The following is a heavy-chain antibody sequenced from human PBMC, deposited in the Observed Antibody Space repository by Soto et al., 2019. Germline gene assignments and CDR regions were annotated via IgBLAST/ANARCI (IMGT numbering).Heavy chain of an antibody. J-gene: IGHJ5*02. CDR3: ARDMSGWPGTGWFDP. V-gene: IGHV3-48*02. Sequence: EVQLVESGGGLVQPGGSLRLSCAASGYTFNGYGMNWVRQAPGKGLEWISYISGAGHTIYYADSVKGRFTVSRDSATNADYLQVSSLRDDDTAIYYCARDMSGWPGTGWFDPWGQGTLVSVTS. CDR1: GYTFNGYG. CDR2: ISGAGHTI. D-gene: IGHD3-10*01.